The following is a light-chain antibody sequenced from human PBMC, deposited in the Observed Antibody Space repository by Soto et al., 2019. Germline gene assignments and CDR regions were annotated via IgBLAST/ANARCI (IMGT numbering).Light chain of an antibody. CDR3: TSYTSGSTPYV. CDR2: QVT. J-gene: IGLJ1*01. Sequence: QSALTQPASVSGSPGQSITIACTGTSIDVGGYHYVSWYQQHPGKDPKLIIYQVTNRPSGASNRFSGSKSGNTASLTISGLQAEDEADYSCTSYTSGSTPYVFGTGTKLTVL. V-gene: IGLV2-14*01. CDR1: SIDVGGYHY.